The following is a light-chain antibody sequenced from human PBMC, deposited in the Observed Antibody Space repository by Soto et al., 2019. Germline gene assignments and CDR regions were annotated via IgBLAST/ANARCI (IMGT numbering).Light chain of an antibody. J-gene: IGKJ3*01. CDR1: QDIRNY. V-gene: IGKV1-27*01. CDR2: AAS. Sequence: DIQMTQSPSSLSVSVGDRVTITCRATQDIRNYLAWYQQKPGKVPKLLIFAASTLQSGVPSRFSGSGSGTDFTLTINSLQSEDIATYYCQKYDRAPFTFGPGTTVDFK. CDR3: QKYDRAPFT.